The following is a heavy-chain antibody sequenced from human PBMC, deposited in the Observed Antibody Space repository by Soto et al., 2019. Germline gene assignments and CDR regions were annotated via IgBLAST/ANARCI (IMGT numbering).Heavy chain of an antibody. CDR3: AREASDVVRDYHYGMDV. V-gene: IGHV4-30-4*01. J-gene: IGHJ6*02. CDR1: GGSINSGDYY. CDR2: IYYNGST. Sequence: PSETLSPTCTVSGGSINSGDYYWSWIRRPPGKGREWTGYIYYNGSTYYNPSLKSRVTISVDTSKNQFSLKLTSVTAADTAVYYCAREASDVVRDYHYGMDVWGQGTTVTVSS. D-gene: IGHD3-10*01.